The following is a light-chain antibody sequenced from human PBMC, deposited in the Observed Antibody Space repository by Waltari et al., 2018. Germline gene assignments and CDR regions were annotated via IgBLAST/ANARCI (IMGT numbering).Light chain of an antibody. J-gene: IGLJ1*01. Sequence: QSALTQPASVSGSPGQSITISCTGTSSDVGNDNFVSWYQHPPGKAPNLIIYEVIKRPPALSSRFSGSKSVNTATLTISGLQAEDEADYYCCSYTSSSTFIFGTGTKVTVL. CDR1: SSDVGNDNF. CDR3: CSYTSSSTFI. CDR2: EVI. V-gene: IGLV2-23*02.